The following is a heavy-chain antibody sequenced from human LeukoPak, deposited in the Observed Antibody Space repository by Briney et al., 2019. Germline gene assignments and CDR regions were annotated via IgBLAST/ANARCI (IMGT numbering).Heavy chain of an antibody. CDR1: GFTFNTYT. D-gene: IGHD3-22*01. CDR2: IKQDGSEK. V-gene: IGHV3-7*01. J-gene: IGHJ3*02. CDR3: ARVTYYDSSGYYSPDAFDI. Sequence: GGSLRLSCAASGFTFNTYTMIWVRQAPGKGLEWVANIKQDGSEKYYVDSVKGRFTISRDNAKNSLYLQMNSLRAEDTAVYYCARVTYYDSSGYYSPDAFDIWGQGTMVTVSS.